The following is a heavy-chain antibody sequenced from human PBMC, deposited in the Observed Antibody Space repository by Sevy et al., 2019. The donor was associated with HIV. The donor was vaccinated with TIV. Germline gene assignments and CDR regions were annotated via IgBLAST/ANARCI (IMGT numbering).Heavy chain of an antibody. J-gene: IGHJ4*02. CDR2: ISAYNGNT. Sequence: ASVKVSCKASGYTFTSYGISWVRQAPGQGLEWMEWISAYNGNTNYAQKLQGRVTMTTDTSTSTAYMELRSLRSDDTAVYYCARNRDVWFGELPNDYWGQGTLVTVSS. CDR1: GYTFTSYG. V-gene: IGHV1-18*01. CDR3: ARNRDVWFGELPNDY. D-gene: IGHD3-10*01.